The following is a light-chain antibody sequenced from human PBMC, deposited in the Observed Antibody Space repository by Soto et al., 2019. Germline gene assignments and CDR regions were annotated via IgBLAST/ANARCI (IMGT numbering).Light chain of an antibody. V-gene: IGLV3-21*04. CDR3: QVWDSSSDHAV. Sequence: SYELTQPPSVSVAPGKTARITCGGNNIGSKTVQWYQQKPGQAPVLVIYYDSDRPSGIPERFSGSKSGNTATLTISRVEAGDEADYYCQVWDSSSDHAVFGGGTQLTVL. J-gene: IGLJ7*01. CDR2: YDS. CDR1: NIGSKT.